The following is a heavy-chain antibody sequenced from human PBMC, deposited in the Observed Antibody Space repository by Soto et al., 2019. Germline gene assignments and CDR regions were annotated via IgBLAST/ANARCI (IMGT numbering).Heavy chain of an antibody. CDR2: FDPEDGET. CDR1: GYTLTELS. CDR3: AREDLDTFMVFRDNYYVMDV. Sequence: ASVKVSCKVSGYTLTELSMHWVRQAPGKGLEWMGGFDPEDGETIYAQKFQGRVTMTEDTSTDTAYMELSSLRSEDTAVYYCAREDLDTFMVFRDNYYVMDVWGQGTTVTVS. J-gene: IGHJ6*02. V-gene: IGHV1-24*01. D-gene: IGHD5-18*01.